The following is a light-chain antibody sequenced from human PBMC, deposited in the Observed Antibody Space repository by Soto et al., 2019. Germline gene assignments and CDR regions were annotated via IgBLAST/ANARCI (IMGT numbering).Light chain of an antibody. J-gene: IGKJ4*02. CDR1: QSVSSY. CDR3: QHRSK. Sequence: VLTQSPATLSLFPGETATLSCRPSQSVSSYIAWYQQTPGQAPRLLMYAASNRATGIPARFSGSGSGTDFTLTISSLEPEDFAVYYCQHRSKFGGGTKVEIK. CDR2: AAS. V-gene: IGKV3-11*01.